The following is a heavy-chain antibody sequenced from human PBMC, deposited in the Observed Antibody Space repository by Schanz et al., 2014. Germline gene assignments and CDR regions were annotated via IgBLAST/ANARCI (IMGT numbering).Heavy chain of an antibody. CDR3: AKSLESCPGGRCSRGYFDY. CDR2: IFTDGRT. J-gene: IGHJ4*02. CDR1: GFAVDNYY. V-gene: IGHV3-66*02. Sequence: EVQLVASGGGLVQPGGSLRLSCAASGFAVDNYYMSCVRQAPGRGLEWVSIIFTDGRTYYADSVKGRFTISRDSSKNTLFLQMNSLRTEDTAVYYCAKSLESCPGGRCSRGYFDYWGQGTLVTVSS. D-gene: IGHD2-8*02.